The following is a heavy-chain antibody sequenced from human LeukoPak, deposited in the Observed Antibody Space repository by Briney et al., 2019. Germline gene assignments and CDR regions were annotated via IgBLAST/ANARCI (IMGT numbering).Heavy chain of an antibody. J-gene: IGHJ4*02. CDR3: ARGIGYYDFWSGYYRRLRFDY. CDR1: GGSFSGYY. D-gene: IGHD3-3*01. CDR2: INHSGST. V-gene: IGHV4-34*01. Sequence: SETLSLTCAVYGGSFSGYYWSWIRQPPGKGLEWIGEINHSGSTNYNPSLKSRVTISVDTSKNQFSLKLSSVTAADTAVYYCARGIGYYDFWSGYYRRLRFDYWGQGTLVTVSS.